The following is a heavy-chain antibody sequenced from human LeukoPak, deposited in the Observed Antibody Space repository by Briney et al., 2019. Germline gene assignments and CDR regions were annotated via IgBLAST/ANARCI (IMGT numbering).Heavy chain of an antibody. V-gene: IGHV1-18*01. Sequence: ASVKVSCKASGYTFTSYGISWVRQAPGQGLEWMGWISAYNGNTNYAQKLQGRVTMTTDTSTSTAYMELRSLRSDDTAVYYCVSQAVATNDWFDPWGQGTLVTVSS. D-gene: IGHD6-19*01. CDR1: GYTFTSYG. CDR2: ISAYNGNT. J-gene: IGHJ5*02. CDR3: VSQAVATNDWFDP.